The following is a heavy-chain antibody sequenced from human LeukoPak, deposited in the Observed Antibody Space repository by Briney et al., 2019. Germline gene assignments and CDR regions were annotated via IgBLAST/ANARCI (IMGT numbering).Heavy chain of an antibody. Sequence: PGGSLRLSCAASGFTFSNFEMNWVRQAPGKGLEWVSYIDFTGRTIFYADSVKGRFTISRDNAKNSVDLQMNSVRVEDTALYYCARGFGLASYYYSMDVWGKGTTVTISS. D-gene: IGHD3/OR15-3a*01. CDR3: ARGFGLASYYYSMDV. CDR2: IDFTGRTI. V-gene: IGHV3-48*03. CDR1: GFTFSNFE. J-gene: IGHJ6*03.